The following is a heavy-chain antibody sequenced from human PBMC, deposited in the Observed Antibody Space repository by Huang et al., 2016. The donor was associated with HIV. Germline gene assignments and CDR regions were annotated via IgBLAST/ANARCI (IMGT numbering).Heavy chain of an antibody. CDR3: ARGSRWRGFDS. V-gene: IGHV1-8*03. Sequence: QGQLVQSGSEVKQPGASVKVSCKASGYTFTTFDINWVRQATGQGLDWMGWVDPDTGDTDLAQTFQGRVTITRDTSISTAYLELSGLRSGDTAVYYCARGSRWRGFDSWGQGTLVTVSS. CDR1: GYTFTTFD. J-gene: IGHJ4*02. CDR2: VDPDTGDT. D-gene: IGHD2-15*01.